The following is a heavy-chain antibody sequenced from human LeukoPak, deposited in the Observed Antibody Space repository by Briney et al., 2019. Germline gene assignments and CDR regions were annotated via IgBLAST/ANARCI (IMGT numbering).Heavy chain of an antibody. CDR3: AKERGLSGSYPFDY. Sequence: GGSLRLSCAASGFTFSSYDMSWVRQAPGKGLEWVSAISGSGGSTYYADSVKGRFTMSRDNSKNTLYLQMNSLRAEDTAVHYCAKERGLSGSYPFDYWGQGTLVTVSS. CDR1: GFTFSSYD. CDR2: ISGSGGST. D-gene: IGHD1-26*01. V-gene: IGHV3-23*01. J-gene: IGHJ4*02.